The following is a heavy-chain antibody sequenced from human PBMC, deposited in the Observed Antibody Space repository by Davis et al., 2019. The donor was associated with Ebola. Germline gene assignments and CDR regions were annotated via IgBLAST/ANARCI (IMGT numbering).Heavy chain of an antibody. D-gene: IGHD4-17*01. V-gene: IGHV3-30*03. CDR1: GFTFSSYG. Sequence: GESLKISCAASGFTFSSYGMHWVRQAPGKGLEWVAVISYDGSNKYYADSVKGRFTISRDNSKNTLYLQMNSLRAEDTAVYYCARDSARYCYGDTASGFDYWGQGTLVTVSS. CDR3: ARDSARYCYGDTASGFDY. CDR2: ISYDGSNK. J-gene: IGHJ4*02.